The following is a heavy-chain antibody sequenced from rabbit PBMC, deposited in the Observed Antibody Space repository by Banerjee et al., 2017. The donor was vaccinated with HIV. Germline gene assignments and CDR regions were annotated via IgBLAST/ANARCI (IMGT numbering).Heavy chain of an antibody. V-gene: IGHV1S43*01. J-gene: IGHJ4*01. CDR1: GFDFSSNY. CDR2: IGTDSGIT. D-gene: IGHD7-1*01. Sequence: QEQLKETGGGLVQPGGSLTLSCKASGFDFSSNYMSSVRQAPGKGLEWIACIGTDSGITWYASWVNGRFTVSRSTSLSTVDLKMTSLTVADTATYFCARDYAGYIGYGYYFNLWGPGTLVTVS. CDR3: ARDYAGYIGYGYYFNL.